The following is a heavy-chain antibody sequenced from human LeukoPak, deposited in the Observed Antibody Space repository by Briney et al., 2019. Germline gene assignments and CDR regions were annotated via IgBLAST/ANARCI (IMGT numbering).Heavy chain of an antibody. J-gene: IGHJ4*02. V-gene: IGHV4-39*07. CDR3: ARFYRKTYKWNDQPDY. Sequence: SETLSLTCSVSGASISSNSYYWGWIRQPPGTGLEWIGSFYYSGSTYYNPSLKRRVTISLDMSKSQFSLKLSSVTAADTAVYYCARFYRKTYKWNDQPDYWGQGPLVTVSS. CDR1: GASISSNSYY. D-gene: IGHD1-20*01. CDR2: FYYSGST.